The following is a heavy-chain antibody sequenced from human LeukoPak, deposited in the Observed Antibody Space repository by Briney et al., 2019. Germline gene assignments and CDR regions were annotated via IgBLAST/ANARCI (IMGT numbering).Heavy chain of an antibody. Sequence: SETLSLTCTVSGDSISSYYWSWIRQPPGKGLEWIGYIYYSGSTNYNPSLKSRVTISVDTSKNQFSLKLSSVTAADTAVYYCARFNRYYFDYWGQGTLVTVSS. CDR1: GDSISSYY. J-gene: IGHJ4*02. V-gene: IGHV4-59*01. CDR2: IYYSGST. CDR3: ARFNRYYFDY.